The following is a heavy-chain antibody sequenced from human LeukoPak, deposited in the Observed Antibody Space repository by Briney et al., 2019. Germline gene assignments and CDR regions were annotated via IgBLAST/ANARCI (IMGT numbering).Heavy chain of an antibody. D-gene: IGHD2-21*02. CDR1: GYTFTDYY. Sequence: ASVKVSCKASGYTFTDYYMHWVRQAPGQGLEWMGRINPNSGGTSYAQKFQGRVTMTRDTSISTAYMELSRLRSDDTAVYYCARDLYCGGDCYTDYWGQGTLVTVSS. J-gene: IGHJ4*01. CDR3: ARDLYCGGDCYTDY. V-gene: IGHV1-2*06. CDR2: INPNSGGT.